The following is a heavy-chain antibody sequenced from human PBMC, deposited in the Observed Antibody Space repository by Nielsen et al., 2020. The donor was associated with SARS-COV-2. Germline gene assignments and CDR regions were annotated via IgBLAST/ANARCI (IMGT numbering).Heavy chain of an antibody. Sequence: GESLKISCAASGFTFSSYAMHWVRQAPGKGLEWVAVISYDGSNKYYADSVKGRFTISRDNSKNTLYLQMNSLRAEDTAVYYCAKLCSGGSYFDYWGQVTLVTVSS. J-gene: IGHJ4*02. CDR3: AKLCSGGSYFDY. D-gene: IGHD2-15*01. V-gene: IGHV3-30-3*02. CDR1: GFTFSSYA. CDR2: ISYDGSNK.